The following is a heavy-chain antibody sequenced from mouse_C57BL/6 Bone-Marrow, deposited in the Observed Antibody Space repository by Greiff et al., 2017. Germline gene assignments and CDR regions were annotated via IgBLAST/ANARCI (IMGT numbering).Heavy chain of an antibody. CDR1: GFTFSSYG. V-gene: IGHV5-6*02. CDR2: ISSAGSYT. D-gene: IGHD1-1*01. CDR3: ARRYGSVDY. J-gene: IGHJ2*01. Sequence: EVKLMESGGDLVKPGGSLKLSCAASGFTFSSYGMSWVRQTPDKRLEWVATISSAGSYTYYPDSVKGRFTISRDNAKNTLYLQMSSLNAEDTAMYYCARRYGSVDYWGQGTTLTVSS.